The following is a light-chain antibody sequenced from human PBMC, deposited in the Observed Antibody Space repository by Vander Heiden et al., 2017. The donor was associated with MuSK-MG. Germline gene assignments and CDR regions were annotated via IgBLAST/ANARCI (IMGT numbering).Light chain of an antibody. V-gene: IGKV3-15*01. J-gene: IGKJ5*01. CDR2: GAS. CDR3: QQYNNWPMT. Sequence: EIVMTQSPATLSVSPGERATLSCRASQRVSSNLAWYQQKPGQAPRLLIYGASTRATGIPARFSGSGSGTEFTLTISSLQSEDFAVYYCQQYNNWPMTFGQGTRLXIK. CDR1: QRVSSN.